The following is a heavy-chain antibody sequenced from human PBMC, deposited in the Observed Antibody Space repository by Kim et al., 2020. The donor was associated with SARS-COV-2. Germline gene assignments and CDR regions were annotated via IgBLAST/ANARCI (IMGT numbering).Heavy chain of an antibody. Sequence: ASVKVSCKVSGYTLTELSMHWVRQAPGKGLEWMGGFDPEDGETIYAQKFQGRVTMTEDTSTDTAYMELSSLRSEDTAVYYCATYARTVWFGEFGGRGNWFDPWGQGTLVTVSS. J-gene: IGHJ5*02. V-gene: IGHV1-24*01. CDR2: FDPEDGET. CDR3: ATYARTVWFGEFGGRGNWFDP. CDR1: GYTLTELS. D-gene: IGHD3-10*01.